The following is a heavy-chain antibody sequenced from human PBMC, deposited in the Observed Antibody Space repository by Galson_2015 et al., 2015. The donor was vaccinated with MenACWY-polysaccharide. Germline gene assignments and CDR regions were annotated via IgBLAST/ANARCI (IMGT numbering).Heavy chain of an antibody. V-gene: IGHV1-8*01. CDR3: ARRIARKYTFSDS. J-gene: IGHJ4*02. CDR1: GYTFTNYD. D-gene: IGHD2-2*02. Sequence: SVKVSCKASGYTFTNYDINWVRQATGQGLEWMGWLNPNSGNTGYAQKFQGRVTMTSNSAIMTAHMELSGLRSEDTAVYYCARRIARKYTFSDSWGQATPVSVST. CDR2: LNPNSGNT.